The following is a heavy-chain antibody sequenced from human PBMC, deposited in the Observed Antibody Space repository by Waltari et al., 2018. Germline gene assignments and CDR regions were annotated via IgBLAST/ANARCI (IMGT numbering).Heavy chain of an antibody. D-gene: IGHD4-4*01. V-gene: IGHV3-21*01. CDR1: GFTFSRYS. Sequence: EVQLVESGGGLVKPGGSLRLSCAASGFTFSRYSMNWVRQAPGKGLEWVSSISSSSSYIYYADSVKGRFTISRDNAKNSLYLQMNSLRAEDTAVYYCARVATTVTTIDYWGQGTLVTVSS. CDR2: ISSSSSYI. CDR3: ARVATTVTTIDY. J-gene: IGHJ4*02.